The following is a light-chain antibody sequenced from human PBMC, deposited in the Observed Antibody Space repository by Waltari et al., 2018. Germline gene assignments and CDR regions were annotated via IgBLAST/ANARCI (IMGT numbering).Light chain of an antibody. Sequence: QSALTQPASVSGSPGQSITISCTGTSSYVGTSNYVSWYQQHPGKAPKLMIFDVSNRPSGVSSRFSGSKSGNTASLTSSGLQAEDEADYYCSSYTSSSLYVFGTGTKVTVL. CDR2: DVS. CDR1: SSYVGTSNY. J-gene: IGLJ1*01. CDR3: SSYTSSSLYV. V-gene: IGLV2-14*03.